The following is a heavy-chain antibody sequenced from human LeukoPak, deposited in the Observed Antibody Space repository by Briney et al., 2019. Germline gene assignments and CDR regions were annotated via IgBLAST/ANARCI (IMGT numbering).Heavy chain of an antibody. CDR1: GYTFTTYG. CDR2: ISAYNGHT. Sequence: GASVTVSCKASGYTFTTYGISWVRQAPGQGLEWMGWISAYNGHTNYAQKLQGRVTMTTDTSTSTAYMELRSLRSDDTAVYYCARGNSYGWQLNYFDYWGQGTLVTVSS. CDR3: ARGNSYGWQLNYFDY. D-gene: IGHD5-18*01. V-gene: IGHV1-18*01. J-gene: IGHJ4*02.